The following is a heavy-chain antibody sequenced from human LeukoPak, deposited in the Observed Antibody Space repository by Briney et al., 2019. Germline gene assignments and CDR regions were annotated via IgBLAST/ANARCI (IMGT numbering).Heavy chain of an antibody. Sequence: GGSLRLSCAASGFTVSLNYMNWVRQAPGKGLDWVSVIYSGGSTYYADSVKGRFTISRDNSKNTLYLQMNSLRPEDTAVYYCAGQGHTPLPRASYYYYGMDVWGQGTTVTVSS. CDR3: AGQGHTPLPRASYYYYGMDV. CDR2: IYSGGST. V-gene: IGHV3-53*01. D-gene: IGHD1-14*01. CDR1: GFTVSLNY. J-gene: IGHJ6*02.